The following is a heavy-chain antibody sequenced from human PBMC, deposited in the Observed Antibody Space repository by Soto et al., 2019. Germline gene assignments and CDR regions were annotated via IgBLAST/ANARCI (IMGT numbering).Heavy chain of an antibody. CDR1: GSTFTSYD. Sequence: QVQLVQSGAEVKKPGASVKVSCKASGSTFTSYDINWVRQATGQGLEWMGWMNPNSGNTGYAQKFQGRVTMTKNTYISTAYMELRSLRSKDTAVYYYARLRIAARTRSWFDPWGQGTLVTVSS. V-gene: IGHV1-8*01. CDR3: ARLRIAARTRSWFDP. D-gene: IGHD6-6*01. J-gene: IGHJ5*02. CDR2: MNPNSGNT.